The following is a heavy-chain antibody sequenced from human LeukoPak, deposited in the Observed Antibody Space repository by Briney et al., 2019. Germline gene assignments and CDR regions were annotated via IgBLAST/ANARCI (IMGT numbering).Heavy chain of an antibody. CDR2: IKEDGSEQ. V-gene: IGHV3-7*03. J-gene: IGHJ6*02. Sequence: GGSLRLSCAASGFILNNYWMNWVRQAPGKRLEWVANIKEDGSEQYYVDSVKGRFTISRDNAKKSLYLQMNSLRAEDTAVYFCGMAMDVWGQGTTVTVSS. CDR1: GFILNNYW. CDR3: GMAMDV.